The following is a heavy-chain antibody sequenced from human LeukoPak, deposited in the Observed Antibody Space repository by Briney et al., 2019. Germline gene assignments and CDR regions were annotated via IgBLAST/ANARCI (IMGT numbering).Heavy chain of an antibody. D-gene: IGHD3-22*01. J-gene: IGHJ4*02. CDR2: ISSTSTST. CDR3: RRGRSGYIFHY. CDR1: GLTFISDS. Sequence: PGGSLRHSCAASGLTFISDSMDSVRQAPGKGLEWVSYISSTSTSTYYADSAKGRFTMSRDNAQNTLYMQVNSAGDDDTGEYDSRRGRSGYIFHYWGQGTLVTVSS. V-gene: IGHV3-48*02.